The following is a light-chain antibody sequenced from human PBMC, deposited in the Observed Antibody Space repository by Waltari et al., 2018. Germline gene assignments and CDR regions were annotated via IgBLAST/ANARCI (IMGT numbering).Light chain of an antibody. Sequence: EIVLTQYPGTLSFSPGERATLSCRASQAISNSYLAWYQQKPGQAPRLLIYNASLRGTGIPDKFSGSGSGTDFTLTISRLEPEDFAVYYCQQYGSPPRTFGQGTKVEIK. V-gene: IGKV3-20*01. CDR3: QQYGSPPRT. CDR2: NAS. CDR1: QAISNSY. J-gene: IGKJ1*01.